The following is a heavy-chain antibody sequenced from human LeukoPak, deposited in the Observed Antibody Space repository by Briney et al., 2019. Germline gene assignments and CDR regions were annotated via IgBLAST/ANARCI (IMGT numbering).Heavy chain of an antibody. CDR3: AKDIGYDYGEFDVWGYFDP. CDR2: ISWNDGSI. D-gene: IGHD4-17*01. Sequence: GGSLRLSCAASGLSFDDYAMHWLRQAPGKGLEWVAGISWNDGSIAYADSVKGRFTITRDNAKNSLYLEMNSLRVEDTALYYCAKDIGYDYGEFDVWGYFDPWGQGTLVTVSS. CDR1: GLSFDDYA. J-gene: IGHJ5*02. V-gene: IGHV3-9*01.